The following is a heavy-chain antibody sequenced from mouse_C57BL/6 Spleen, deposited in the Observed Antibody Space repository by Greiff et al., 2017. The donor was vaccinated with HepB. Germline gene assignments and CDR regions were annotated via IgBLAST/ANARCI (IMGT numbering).Heavy chain of an antibody. D-gene: IGHD1-1*01. CDR1: GYSITSGYD. CDR3: ARGGYGSSAWFAY. Sequence: DVKVEESGPGMVKPSQSLSLTCTVTGYSITSGYDWHWIRHFPGNKLEWMGYISYSGSTNYNPSLKSRISITHDTSKNHFFLKLNSVTTEDTATYYCARGGYGSSAWFAYWGQGTLVTVSA. V-gene: IGHV3-1*01. J-gene: IGHJ3*01. CDR2: ISYSGST.